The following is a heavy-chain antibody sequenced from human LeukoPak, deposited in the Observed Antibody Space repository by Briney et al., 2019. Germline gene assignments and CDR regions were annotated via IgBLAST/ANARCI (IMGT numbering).Heavy chain of an antibody. CDR3: ARDLYSGSYYFDY. CDR2: IYYSGST. CDR1: GGSISSYY. V-gene: IGHV4-59*01. D-gene: IGHD1-26*01. J-gene: IGHJ4*02. Sequence: PSETLSLTCTVSGGSISSYYWSWIRQPPGKGLEWIGYIYYSGSTNYNPSLKSRVTISVDTSKNQFSLKLSSVTAADTAVYYCARDLYSGSYYFDYWGQGALGTVSS.